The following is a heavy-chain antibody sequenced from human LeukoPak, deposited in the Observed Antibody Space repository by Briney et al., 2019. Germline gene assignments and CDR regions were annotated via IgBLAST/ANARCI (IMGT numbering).Heavy chain of an antibody. J-gene: IGHJ4*02. D-gene: IGHD3-10*01. V-gene: IGHV1-2*02. CDR1: GYTFTGYY. CDR3: ARERHKYYGSGSYYGY. CDR2: INPNSGGT. Sequence: GASVKVSCKASGYTFTGYYMHWVRQAPGQGLEWMGWINPNSGGTNYAQKFQGRVTMTRDTSISTAYMELSRLRSDDTAVYYCARERHKYYGSGSYYGYWGQGTLVTVSS.